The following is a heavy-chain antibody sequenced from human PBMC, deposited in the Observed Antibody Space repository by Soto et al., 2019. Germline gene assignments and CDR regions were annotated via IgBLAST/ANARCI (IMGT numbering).Heavy chain of an antibody. V-gene: IGHV3-23*01. CDR2: ISGSGGST. CDR3: AKSGDTAMVHDYYYYYGMDV. Sequence: GGSLRLSCAASGFTFSSYAMSWVRQAPGKGLEWVSAISGSGGSTYYADSVKGRLTISRDNSKNTLYLQMNSLRAEDTAVYYCAKSGDTAMVHDYYYYYGMDVWGQGTTVTVSS. D-gene: IGHD5-18*01. J-gene: IGHJ6*02. CDR1: GFTFSSYA.